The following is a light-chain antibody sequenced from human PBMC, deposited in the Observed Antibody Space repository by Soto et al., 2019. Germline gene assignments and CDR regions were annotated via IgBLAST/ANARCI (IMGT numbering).Light chain of an antibody. J-gene: IGLJ3*02. Sequence: QSALTQPASVSGSPGQSITISCTGTSSDVGGYNYVSWYQQHPGKAPKLMIYEDSNRPSGVSNRFAGSKSGNTASLTISGLQAEDEADYYCSSYTSSSTGVFGGGTKLTVL. CDR3: SSYTSSSTGV. CDR1: SSDVGGYNY. V-gene: IGLV2-14*01. CDR2: EDS.